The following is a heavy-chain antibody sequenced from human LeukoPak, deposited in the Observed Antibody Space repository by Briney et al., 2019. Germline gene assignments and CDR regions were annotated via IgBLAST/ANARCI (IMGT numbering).Heavy chain of an antibody. CDR3: ARRFDS. CDR2: ITTSSSV. J-gene: IGHJ4*02. CDR1: GFTFSSYN. V-gene: IGHV3-48*01. Sequence: PGGSLRLSCAASGFTFSSYNMNWVRQAPGKGLEWVSSITTSSSVFYADSVKGRFTISRDNAQNSLYLQMNSLRADDTAVYYCARRFDSWGRGTLVTVSS.